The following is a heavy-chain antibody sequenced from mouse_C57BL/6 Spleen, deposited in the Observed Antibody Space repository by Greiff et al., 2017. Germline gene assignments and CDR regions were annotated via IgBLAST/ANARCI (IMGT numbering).Heavy chain of an antibody. V-gene: IGHV1-80*01. CDR1: GYAFSGYW. CDR2: IYPGDGDT. Sequence: QVQLQQSGAELVKPGASVKISCKASGYAFSGYWMNWVKQRPGKGLEWIGQIYPGDGDTNYNGKLKGKATLTADKSSSTAYMKLSSLKSEDAAVYCCARSYYSNYDYAMDYWGQGPSVTVSS. J-gene: IGHJ4*01. D-gene: IGHD2-5*01. CDR3: ARSYYSNYDYAMDY.